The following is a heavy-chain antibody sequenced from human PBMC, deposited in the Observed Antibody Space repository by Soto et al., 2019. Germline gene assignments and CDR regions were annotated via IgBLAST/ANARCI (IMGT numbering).Heavy chain of an antibody. Sequence: QVQLVQSGAEVKKPGASVKVSCKASGYHLTSYGISWVRQAPGQGLEWMGWISAYNGDTNYAQKFQGRGPLTTDTSTSTAYMELRSLRSDATAVYYCATTTGYSYYYYGMGVWGQGTTVTVSS. J-gene: IGHJ6*02. CDR2: ISAYNGDT. CDR1: GYHLTSYG. D-gene: IGHD3-9*01. CDR3: ATTTGYSYYYYGMGV. V-gene: IGHV1-18*01.